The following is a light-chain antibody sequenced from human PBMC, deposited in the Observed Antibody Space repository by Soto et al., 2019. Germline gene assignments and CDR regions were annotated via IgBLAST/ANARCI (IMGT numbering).Light chain of an antibody. Sequence: QSALTQPPYASGSPGQSVTISCTGTSSDFRGYKYASWYQHNPGKAPKVVIYEVTKWPSGVPDRFSGSQSGNTASLTVSGLQAEDEADYYCSSYGGTNNVVFGGGTQLTVL. J-gene: IGLJ2*01. CDR3: SSYGGTNNVV. CDR1: SSDFRGYKY. V-gene: IGLV2-8*01. CDR2: EVT.